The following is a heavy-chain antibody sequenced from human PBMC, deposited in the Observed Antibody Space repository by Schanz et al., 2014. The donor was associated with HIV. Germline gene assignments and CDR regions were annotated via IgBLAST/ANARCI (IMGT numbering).Heavy chain of an antibody. V-gene: IGHV3-30*18. CDR2: ISYDGTKK. J-gene: IGHJ4*02. CDR3: AKPEYDSRGNSQSHFDS. Sequence: QVQLVESGGGVVQPGRSLRLSCAASGFTFDNYGMHWVRQAPGKGLEWGAVISYDGTKKHYADSVKGRFTISRDNSKNSLSLLIKSLRAEDAAVYYCAKPEYDSRGNSQSHFDSWGQGTLVTVSS. D-gene: IGHD3-22*01. CDR1: GFTFDNYG.